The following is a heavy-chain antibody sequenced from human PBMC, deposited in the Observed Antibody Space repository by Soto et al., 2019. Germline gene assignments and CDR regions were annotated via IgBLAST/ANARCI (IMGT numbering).Heavy chain of an antibody. CDR2: NYWDDDK. J-gene: IGHJ4*02. V-gene: IGHV2-5*02. Sequence: QITLKESGPALVKLTQTLTLTCTFSGFSLSTSGECVGWIRQPPGKALEWLTLNYWDDDKLYSPSLKSRITITKDTARNRVVLTMTNMDPADTATYYYAHIHHLGATQSYYSDYCGQGTLVTVSS. D-gene: IGHD1-26*01. CDR3: AHIHHLGATQSYYSDY. CDR1: GFSLSTSGEC.